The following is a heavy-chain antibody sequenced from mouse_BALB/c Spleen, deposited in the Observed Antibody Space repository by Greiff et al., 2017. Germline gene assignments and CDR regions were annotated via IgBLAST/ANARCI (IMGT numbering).Heavy chain of an antibody. CDR2: IWTGGGT. Sequence: VQRVESGPGLVAPSQSLSITCTVSGFSLTSYDISWIRQPPGKGLEWLGVIWTGGGTNYNSAFMSRLSISKDNSKSQVFLKMNSLQTDDTAIYYCVRALYDPDGGFAYWGQGTLVTVSA. D-gene: IGHD2-3*01. CDR1: GFSLTSYD. V-gene: IGHV2-9-2*01. J-gene: IGHJ3*01. CDR3: VRALYDPDGGFAY.